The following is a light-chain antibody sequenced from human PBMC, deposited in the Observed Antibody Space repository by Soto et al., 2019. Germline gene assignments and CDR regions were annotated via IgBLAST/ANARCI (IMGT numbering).Light chain of an antibody. CDR1: QSVTTR. CDR2: AAS. V-gene: IGKV3D-15*01. CDR3: QQYGGYPIT. Sequence: EIAMTQSPATLSVSPGERVTLSGRASQSVTTRLAWYQHTHGKAPTLLISAASNRHSGVPFRFSGMGSGTDFTLTITRLETEDFALYYCQQYGGYPITFGLGTRLEI. J-gene: IGKJ5*01.